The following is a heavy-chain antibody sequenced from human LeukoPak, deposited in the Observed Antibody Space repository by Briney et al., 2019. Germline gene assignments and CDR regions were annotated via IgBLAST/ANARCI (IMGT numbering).Heavy chain of an antibody. Sequence: ASMKVSSTASRHTFTVDYIHCVRQARGQGIGWMGWINPNRGGTNYGQKYKGRVTMNRGTSISTAHMQQSRMRSDDPAMYYCARELDPYCSTTSCSLGATPIDYWGQGTLVTVSS. D-gene: IGHD2-2*01. CDR2: INPNRGGT. CDR1: RHTFTVDY. CDR3: ARELDPYCSTTSCSLGATPIDY. V-gene: IGHV1-2*02. J-gene: IGHJ4*02.